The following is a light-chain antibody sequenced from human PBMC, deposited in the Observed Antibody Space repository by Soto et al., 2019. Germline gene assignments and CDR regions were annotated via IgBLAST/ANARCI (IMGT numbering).Light chain of an antibody. Sequence: QSALTQPASVSGSPGQSITISCTGTSSDIGAYDYVSWYQHFPGKAPKLIIFEVSSRPSGIFNRFSGSKSGSTASLTISGLQAEDEADYYCSSYTTNSAYVFGIGTKLTVL. CDR1: SSDIGAYDY. CDR3: SSYTTNSAYV. CDR2: EVS. J-gene: IGLJ1*01. V-gene: IGLV2-14*01.